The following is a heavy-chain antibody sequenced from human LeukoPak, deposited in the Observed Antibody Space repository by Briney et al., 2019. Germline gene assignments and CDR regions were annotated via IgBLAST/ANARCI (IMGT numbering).Heavy chain of an antibody. CDR3: ARVNMVRGVIGWFDP. CDR2: IVPMLDTV. D-gene: IGHD3-10*01. Sequence: SVKVSCKASGGTFISYAISWVRQAPGQGLEWMGRIVPMLDTVNYAQKFQGRVTITADESTSTAYMELSSLRSEDTAVYYCARVNMVRGVIGWFDPWGQGTLVTVSS. CDR1: GGTFISYA. J-gene: IGHJ5*02. V-gene: IGHV1-69*13.